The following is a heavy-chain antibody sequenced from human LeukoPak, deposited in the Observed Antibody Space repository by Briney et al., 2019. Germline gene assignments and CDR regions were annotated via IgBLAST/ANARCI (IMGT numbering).Heavy chain of an antibody. CDR1: GGSFSGYY. J-gene: IGHJ4*02. V-gene: IGHV4-34*01. CDR2: INHSGST. CDR3: ARDGGGTGRPFDF. Sequence: SETLSLTCAVYGGSFSGYYWSWIRQPPGKGLEWIGEINHSGSTNYNPSLKSRVTMSVDTSNNRLSLNLSPVTAADTAVYYCARDGGGTGRPFDFWGQGTLVTVSS. D-gene: IGHD1-26*01.